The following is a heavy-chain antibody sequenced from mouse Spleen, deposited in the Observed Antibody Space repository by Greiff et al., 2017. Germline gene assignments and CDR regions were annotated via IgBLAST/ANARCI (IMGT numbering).Heavy chain of an antibody. V-gene: IGHV5-6-3*01. CDR3: ARVYDGYYYWYFDV. D-gene: IGHD2-3*01. Sequence: EVKLMESGGGLVQPGGSLKLSCAASGFTFSSYGMSWVRQTPDKRLELVATINSNGGSTYYPDSVKGRFTISRDNAKNTLYLQMSSLKSEDTAMYYCARVYDGYYYWYFDVWGAGTTVTVSS. J-gene: IGHJ1*01. CDR1: GFTFSSYG. CDR2: INSNGGST.